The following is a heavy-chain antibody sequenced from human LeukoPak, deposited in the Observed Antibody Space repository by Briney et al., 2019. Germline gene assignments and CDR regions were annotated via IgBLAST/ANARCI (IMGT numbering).Heavy chain of an antibody. J-gene: IGHJ5*02. CDR1: GFAFTCCW. CDR2: IKQDGSEK. D-gene: IGHD5-18*01. V-gene: IGHV3-7*01. CDR3: ARGASGIQLWFFDP. Sequence: GGSLRLSCAASGFAFTCCWMSWVRQTPGKGLEWVANIKQDGSEKYYVDSVKGRFTISRDNAKNSLYLQMNSLRAEDTAVYYCARGASGIQLWFFDPWGQGTPVTVSS.